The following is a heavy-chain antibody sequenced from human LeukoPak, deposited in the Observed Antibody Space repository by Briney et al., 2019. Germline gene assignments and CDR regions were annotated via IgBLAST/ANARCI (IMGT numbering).Heavy chain of an antibody. Sequence: SETLSLTCTVSGGSISSSSYYWGWIRQPPGKGLEWIGSIYYSGSTYYNPSLKSRVTISVATSKNKFSLKLSSVTATDTAVYYCARRGCSGGSCYSPVNWFDPWGQGTLVTVSS. D-gene: IGHD2-15*01. CDR1: GGSISSSSYY. V-gene: IGHV4-39*01. CDR2: IYYSGST. J-gene: IGHJ5*02. CDR3: ARRGCSGGSCYSPVNWFDP.